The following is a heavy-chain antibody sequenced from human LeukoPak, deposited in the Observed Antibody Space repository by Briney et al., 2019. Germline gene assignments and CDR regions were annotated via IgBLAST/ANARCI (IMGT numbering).Heavy chain of an antibody. CDR3: ASLRYCSGGSCQHFDY. J-gene: IGHJ4*02. CDR2: IYHSGST. Sequence: PSETLPLTCAVSGYSISSGYYWGWIRQPPGKGLEWIGSIYHSGSTYYNPSLKSRVTISVDTSKNQFSLKLSSVTAADTAVYYCASLRYCSGGSCQHFDYWGQGTLVTVSS. D-gene: IGHD2-15*01. V-gene: IGHV4-38-2*01. CDR1: GYSISSGYY.